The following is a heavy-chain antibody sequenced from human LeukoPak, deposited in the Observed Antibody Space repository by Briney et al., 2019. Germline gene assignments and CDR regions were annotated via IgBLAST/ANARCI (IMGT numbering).Heavy chain of an antibody. CDR2: IYYSGST. D-gene: IGHD2-2*01. V-gene: IGHV4-39*07. Sequence: SETLSLTCTVSGGSISSSSYYWGWIRQPPGKGLGWIGSIYYSGSTYYNPSLKSRVTISVDTSKNQFSLKLSSVTTADTAVYYCARSWYCSSTSCYHAFDIWGQGTMVTVSS. CDR3: ARSWYCSSTSCYHAFDI. CDR1: GGSISSSSYY. J-gene: IGHJ3*02.